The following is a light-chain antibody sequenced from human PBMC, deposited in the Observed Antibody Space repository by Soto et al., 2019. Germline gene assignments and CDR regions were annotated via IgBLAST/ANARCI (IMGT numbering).Light chain of an antibody. CDR1: QSISPY. J-gene: IGKJ5*01. CDR2: GAS. V-gene: IGKV1-39*01. CDR3: KQSSSTTVT. Sequence: DIQTTQSPSSLSASVGDRVTITCRTSQSISPYLNWYQQKSGKAPKLLIYGASTLRSGVPSRFSGSGSGTDFTLNISSLKTEESATYYCKQSSSTTVTLGKWKRLAIK.